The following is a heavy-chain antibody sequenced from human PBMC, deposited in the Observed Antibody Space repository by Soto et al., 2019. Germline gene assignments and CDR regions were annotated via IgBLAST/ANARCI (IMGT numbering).Heavy chain of an antibody. V-gene: IGHV4-61*01. CDR3: ARAFDDSSGYYGGLGY. CDR2: IYSSGST. Sequence: SETLSLTCTVSGGSVSSDTRYWSWIRQPPGKRLEWIGFIYSSGSTNYNPSLKSRVTMSVDTSKNQFSLKLRSVIVADTAVYYCARAFDDSSGYYGGLGYWGQGTLVTVYS. D-gene: IGHD3-22*01. J-gene: IGHJ4*02. CDR1: GGSVSSDTRY.